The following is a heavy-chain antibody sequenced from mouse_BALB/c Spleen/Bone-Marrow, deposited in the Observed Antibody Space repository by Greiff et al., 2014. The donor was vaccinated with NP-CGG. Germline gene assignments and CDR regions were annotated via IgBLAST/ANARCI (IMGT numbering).Heavy chain of an antibody. CDR3: ARSADWYFDV. CDR2: IIYSGST. J-gene: IGHJ1*01. Sequence: EVKLVESGPGLVKSSQSLSLTCTVTGYSITSDYAWNWIRQFPGNKLEWMGYIIYSGSTSYNPSLKSRISITRDTSNNQFFLQLNSVTTEDTATYSCARSADWYFDVWGAGTTVTVSS. V-gene: IGHV3-2*02. CDR1: GYSITSDYA.